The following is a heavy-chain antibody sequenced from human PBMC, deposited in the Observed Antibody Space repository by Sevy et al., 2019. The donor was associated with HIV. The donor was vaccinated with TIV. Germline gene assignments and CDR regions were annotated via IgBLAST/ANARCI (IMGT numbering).Heavy chain of an antibody. V-gene: IGHV4-39*01. CDR3: ARQGGLVDRAFDY. J-gene: IGHJ4*02. D-gene: IGHD3-10*01. CDR1: GVSISSSSYD. Sequence: SETLSLTCTVSGVSISSSSYDWGWIRQPPGKGLEWIASIFFSGSTYYNPSLKSRVTISVDTSKNQFSLKLNSMTAADTALYYCARQGGLVDRAFDYWGQGTLVTVSS. CDR2: IFFSGST.